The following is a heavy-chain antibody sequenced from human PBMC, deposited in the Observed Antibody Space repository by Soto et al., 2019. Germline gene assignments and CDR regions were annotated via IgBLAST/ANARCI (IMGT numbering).Heavy chain of an antibody. CDR1: GYNFINHW. J-gene: IGHJ4*02. CDR2: VYTDDSDT. V-gene: IGHV5-51*01. D-gene: IGHD2-2*01. CDR3: ARPTYCSSTPCSPFDY. Sequence: GESLKISCKGSGYNFINHWIAWVRQMPGKGLEWMGIVYTDDSDTRYSPYFQGQVTISADKSISTAYLQWSSLEASDTAMYYCARPTYCSSTPCSPFDYWGQGTLVTVSS.